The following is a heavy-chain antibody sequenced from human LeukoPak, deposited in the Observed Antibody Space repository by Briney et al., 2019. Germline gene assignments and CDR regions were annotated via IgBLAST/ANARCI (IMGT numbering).Heavy chain of an antibody. Sequence: PGGSLRLSCAASGFTFSSYGMHWVRQAPGRGLEWVAVISHDGDNTNSGESVRGRFTLSRDNLKNTLYLQMNSLRGEDTALYYCARHAILGVASSIGDVSVSAFDIWGQGTMVTVSS. CDR2: ISHDGDNT. CDR3: ARHAILGVASSIGDVSVSAFDI. V-gene: IGHV3-30*03. J-gene: IGHJ3*02. D-gene: IGHD3-3*01. CDR1: GFTFSSYG.